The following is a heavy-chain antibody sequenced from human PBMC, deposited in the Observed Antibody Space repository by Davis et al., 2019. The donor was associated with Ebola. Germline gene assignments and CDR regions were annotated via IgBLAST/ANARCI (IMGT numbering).Heavy chain of an antibody. CDR1: GGSFSGYY. CDR2: INHSGST. D-gene: IGHD5-24*01. Sequence: SETLSLTCAVYGGSFSGYYWSCIRQPPGKGLEWIGEINHSGSTNYNPSLKSRVTISVDTSKNQFSLKLSSVTAADTAVYYCARVEMATIEGFDYWGQGTLVTVSS. V-gene: IGHV4-34*01. J-gene: IGHJ4*02. CDR3: ARVEMATIEGFDY.